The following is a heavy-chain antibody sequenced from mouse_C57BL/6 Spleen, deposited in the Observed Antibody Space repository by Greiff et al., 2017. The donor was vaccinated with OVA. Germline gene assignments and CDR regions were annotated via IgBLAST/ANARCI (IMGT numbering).Heavy chain of an antibody. CDR3: ARYYYDYPYYYAMDY. Sequence: VQLQQPGAELVKPGASVKMSCKASGYTFTSYWITWVKQRPGQGLEWIGDIYPGSGSTNYNEKFKSKATLTVDTSSSTAYMQLSSLTSEDSAVYYCARYYYDYPYYYAMDYWGQGTSVTVSS. J-gene: IGHJ4*01. CDR1: GYTFTSYW. V-gene: IGHV1-55*01. D-gene: IGHD2-4*01. CDR2: IYPGSGST.